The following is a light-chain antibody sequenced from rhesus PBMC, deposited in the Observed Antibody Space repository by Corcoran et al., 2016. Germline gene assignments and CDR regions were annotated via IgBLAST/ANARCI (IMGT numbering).Light chain of an antibody. V-gene: IGKV1-21*01. CDR2: KAS. J-gene: IGKJ3*01. CDR3: QQHNSTPFT. CDR1: QGISKW. Sequence: DIQMTQSPSSLSASVGDRVTITCRASQGISKWVAWYQQKPGKAPKLLIYKASTLHSGVPSRLGGSGSGTEFTLTFSSLQPEDFATYYCQQHNSTPFTFGPGTKLDIK.